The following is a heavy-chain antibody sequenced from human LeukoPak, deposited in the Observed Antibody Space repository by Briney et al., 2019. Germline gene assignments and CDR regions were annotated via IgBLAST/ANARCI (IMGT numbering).Heavy chain of an antibody. CDR2: IYSDGYTYYGNT. D-gene: IGHD2-21*01. CDR1: GFTFSDYA. CDR3: AKDRNCGGNCN. Sequence: GDSLRLSCTGSGFTFSDYAMAWVRQAPGKGLEWVSVIYSDGYTYYGNTYYADSVEGRFTISRDNSKNTLYLQMNSLRAEDTAVYYCAKDRNCGGNCNWGLGTLVTVSS. V-gene: IGHV3-23*03. J-gene: IGHJ4*02.